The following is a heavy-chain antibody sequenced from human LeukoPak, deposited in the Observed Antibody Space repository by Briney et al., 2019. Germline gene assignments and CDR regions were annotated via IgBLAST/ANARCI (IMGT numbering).Heavy chain of an antibody. V-gene: IGHV4-34*01. J-gene: IGHJ4*02. D-gene: IGHD2/OR15-2a*01. CDR2: INHSGST. CDR1: GGSFSGYY. CDR3: ARHVGLRECVDY. Sequence: PSETLSLTCAVYGGSFSGYYWSWIRQPPGKGLEWIGEINHSGSTYYNPSLKSRVTISVDTSKNQFSLKLSSVTAADTAVYYCARHVGLRECVDYWGQGTLVTVSS.